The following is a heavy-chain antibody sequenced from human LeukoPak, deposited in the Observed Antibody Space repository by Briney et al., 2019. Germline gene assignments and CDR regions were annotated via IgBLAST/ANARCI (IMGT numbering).Heavy chain of an antibody. D-gene: IGHD3-10*01. V-gene: IGHV4-38-2*02. J-gene: IGHJ4*02. CDR2: IYHSGST. Sequence: SETLSLTCTVSGYSISSGYYRGWFRQPPGKGLEWIGSIYHSGSTYYNPSLKSRVTISVDTSKNQFSLKLSSVTAADTAVYYCAGDYGSGSYGFDYWGQGTLVTVSS. CDR3: AGDYGSGSYGFDY. CDR1: GYSISSGYY.